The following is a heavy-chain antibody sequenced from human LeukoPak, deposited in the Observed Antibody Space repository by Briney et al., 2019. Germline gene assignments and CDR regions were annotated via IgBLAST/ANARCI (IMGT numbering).Heavy chain of an antibody. Sequence: GGSLRLSCAASGFTVSSNYMSWVRQAPGKGLEWVSIIYSGGSTYYADSVKGRFTISRDNSKNTLYLQMNSLRAEDTAVYYCARDTGYYYMDVWGKGTTVTISS. CDR1: GFTVSSNY. V-gene: IGHV3-66*01. CDR2: IYSGGST. J-gene: IGHJ6*03. D-gene: IGHD2-8*02. CDR3: ARDTGYYYMDV.